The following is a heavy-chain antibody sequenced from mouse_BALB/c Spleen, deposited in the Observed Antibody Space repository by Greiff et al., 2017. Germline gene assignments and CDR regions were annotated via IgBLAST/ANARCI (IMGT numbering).Heavy chain of an antibody. CDR2: IYPGNSDT. J-gene: IGHJ3*01. CDR3: TRGDYNAWFAY. Sequence: EVQLQQSGTVLARPGASVKMSCKASGYSFTSYWMHWVKQRPGQGLEWIGAIYPGNSDTSYNQKFKGKAKLTAVTSASTAYMELSSLTNEDSAVYYCTRGDYNAWFAYWGQGTLVTVSA. D-gene: IGHD2-4*01. V-gene: IGHV1-5*01. CDR1: GYSFTSYW.